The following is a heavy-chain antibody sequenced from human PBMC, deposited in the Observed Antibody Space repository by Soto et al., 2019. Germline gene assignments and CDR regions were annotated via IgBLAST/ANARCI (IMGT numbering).Heavy chain of an antibody. Sequence: GGSLRLSCAASGFTFSSYWMHWVRQAPGKGLVWVSRINSDGSSTSYADSVKGRFTISRDNAKNTLYLQMNSLRAEDTAVYYCARDHQDYDFWSGYFLWGQGTLVTVSS. J-gene: IGHJ4*02. CDR3: ARDHQDYDFWSGYFL. D-gene: IGHD3-3*01. CDR2: INSDGSST. V-gene: IGHV3-74*01. CDR1: GFTFSSYW.